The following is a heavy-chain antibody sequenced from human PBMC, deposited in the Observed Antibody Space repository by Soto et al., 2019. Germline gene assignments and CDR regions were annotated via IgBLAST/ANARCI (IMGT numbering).Heavy chain of an antibody. D-gene: IGHD2-15*01. CDR2: IFSNDEK. CDR3: ARTPLLSDYYYYYMDV. V-gene: IGHV2-26*01. CDR1: GFSLSNARMG. Sequence: QVTLKESGPVLVKPTETLTLTCTVSGFSLSNARMGVSWIRQPPGKALEWLAHIFSNDEKSYSTSLKSRLTISKDTSKSQVVLTMTNIDPVDTATYYCARTPLLSDYYYYYMDVWGKGTTVTVSS. J-gene: IGHJ6*03.